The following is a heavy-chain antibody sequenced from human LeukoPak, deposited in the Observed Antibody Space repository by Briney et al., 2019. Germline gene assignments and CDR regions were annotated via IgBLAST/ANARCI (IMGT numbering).Heavy chain of an antibody. J-gene: IGHJ4*02. CDR3: ANYYDSSGYYYYEV. CDR2: IIPIFGTA. V-gene: IGHV1-69*05. D-gene: IGHD3-22*01. CDR1: GGTFSSYA. Sequence: SVKVSCKASGGTFSSYAVSRVRQAPGQGLEWMGGIIPIFGTANYAQKFQGRVTITTDESTSTAYMELSSLRSEDTAVYYCANYYDSSGYYYYEVWGQGTLVTVSS.